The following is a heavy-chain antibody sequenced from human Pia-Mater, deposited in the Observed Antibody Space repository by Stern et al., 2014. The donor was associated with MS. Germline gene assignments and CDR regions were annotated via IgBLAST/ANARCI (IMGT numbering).Heavy chain of an antibody. J-gene: IGHJ4*02. CDR2: INTDATRT. V-gene: IGHV3-74*01. D-gene: IGHD3-10*01. CDR1: GFTFSTYW. CDR3: ARDRQCEVSGPSDY. Sequence: EVQLVESGGGLVQRGGSLRLSCAASGFTFSTYWMHWVRQVPGQGLVSGARINTDATRTSYADSVKGRFTISRDNAKNTLYLQMDSLRADDTAIYYCARDRQCEVSGPSDYWGPGTLVTVSS.